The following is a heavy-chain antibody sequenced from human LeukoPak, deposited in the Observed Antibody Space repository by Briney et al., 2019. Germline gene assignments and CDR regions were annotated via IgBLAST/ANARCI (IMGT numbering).Heavy chain of an antibody. J-gene: IGHJ4*02. CDR2: IYPGDSDT. CDR3: ARSGLGDTRVY. Sequence: GESLQISCKGSGSSFTTYWIGWVRQMPGKGLEWMGIIYPGDSDTKYSPSFQGQVTISADKSISTAYLQWSSLKASDTATYYCARSGLGDTRVYWGQGTLVTVSS. CDR1: GSSFTTYW. V-gene: IGHV5-51*01. D-gene: IGHD3-16*01.